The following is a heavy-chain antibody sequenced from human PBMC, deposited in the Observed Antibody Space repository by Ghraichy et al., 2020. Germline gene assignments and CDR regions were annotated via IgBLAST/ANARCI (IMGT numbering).Heavy chain of an antibody. J-gene: IGHJ4*02. D-gene: IGHD3-10*01. CDR2: ISGSGGST. Sequence: GGSLRLSCAASGFTYNSYAMNWVRQAPGKGLEWVSGISGSGGSTYYADSVKGRFTISRDNSKNTQFLHMNSLSAEDTALYYCAKSSYYYGSESYYTVDYWGQGTLVTVSS. CDR3: AKSSYYYGSESYYTVDY. CDR1: GFTYNSYA. V-gene: IGHV3-23*01.